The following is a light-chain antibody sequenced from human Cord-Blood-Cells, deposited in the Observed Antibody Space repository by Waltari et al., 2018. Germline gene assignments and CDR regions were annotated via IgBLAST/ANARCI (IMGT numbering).Light chain of an antibody. CDR2: AAS. CDR1: QSVNSY. V-gene: IGKV3-11*01. CDR3: QQRSNWPLT. J-gene: IGKJ4*02. Sequence: EIVLTQSPATLTLSPGEIATLSCRASQSVNSYLAWYQQKPGQAPRLLIYAASNRATGIPTRFSGSGAGTDFTLTISGLEPEDFAVYYCQQRSNWPLTFGGGTKVEIK.